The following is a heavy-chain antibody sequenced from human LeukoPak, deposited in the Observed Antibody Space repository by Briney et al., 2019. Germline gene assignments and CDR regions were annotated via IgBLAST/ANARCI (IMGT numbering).Heavy chain of an antibody. J-gene: IGHJ4*02. V-gene: IGHV3-23*01. Sequence: PGGSLRLSCAASGFTFSSYAMSWVRQAPGKGLEWVSAIRGSGGSTYYADSVKGRFTISRDNPKNTLYLQMNSLRVDDTAVYYCAKGPEFYYDSSGRNYFDYWGQGTLVTVAS. CDR2: IRGSGGST. D-gene: IGHD3-22*01. CDR3: AKGPEFYYDSSGRNYFDY. CDR1: GFTFSSYA.